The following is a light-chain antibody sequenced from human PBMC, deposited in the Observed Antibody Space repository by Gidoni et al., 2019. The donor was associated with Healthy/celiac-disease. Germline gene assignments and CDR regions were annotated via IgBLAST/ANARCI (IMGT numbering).Light chain of an antibody. Sequence: IQLTPSPSSLSASVGDRVTITCRASQSISSYLHWYQQKPGKAPKLLIYAASSVQSGVPSRFSGSGSGTDFTLTISSLQPEDFATYYCQQSYSTPPTFGQGTKVEIK. CDR2: AAS. J-gene: IGKJ1*01. V-gene: IGKV1-39*01. CDR1: QSISSY. CDR3: QQSYSTPPT.